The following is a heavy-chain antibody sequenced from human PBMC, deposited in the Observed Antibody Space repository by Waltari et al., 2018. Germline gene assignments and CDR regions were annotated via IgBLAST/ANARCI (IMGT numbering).Heavy chain of an antibody. D-gene: IGHD5-12*01. CDR2: IYYSGST. Sequence: QLQLQESGPGLVKPSETLSLTCTVSGGSISSSRYYWGWFRKPPGKGLGWIGSIYYSGSTYYNPSLKSRVTISVDTSKNQFSLKLSSVTAADTAVYYCARENQWLQYAFDIWGQGTMVTVSS. J-gene: IGHJ3*02. CDR1: GGSISSSRYY. CDR3: ARENQWLQYAFDI. V-gene: IGHV4-39*07.